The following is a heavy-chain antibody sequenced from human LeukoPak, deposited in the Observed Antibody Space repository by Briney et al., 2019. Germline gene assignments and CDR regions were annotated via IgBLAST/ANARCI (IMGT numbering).Heavy chain of an antibody. J-gene: IGHJ3*02. Sequence: GGSLRLSCAASGFTFSSYAMGWVRQAPGKGLERVSAISGSGDDTYYADSVKGRFTISRDNSKNTLCLQMNSLRAEDTAVYYCAKFQIVGATGAFDIWGQGTMVTVSS. CDR2: ISGSGDDT. D-gene: IGHD1-26*01. V-gene: IGHV3-23*01. CDR1: GFTFSSYA. CDR3: AKFQIVGATGAFDI.